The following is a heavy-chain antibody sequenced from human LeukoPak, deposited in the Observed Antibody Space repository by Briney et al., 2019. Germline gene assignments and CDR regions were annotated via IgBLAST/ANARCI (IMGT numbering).Heavy chain of an antibody. CDR3: AKDLANYGDTSDY. V-gene: IGHV3-30*02. J-gene: IGHJ4*02. Sequence: GGSLRLSCAASGFTFSSYGMHWVRQAPGKGLEWVAFIRYDGSNKYYADSVKGRFTISRDNSKNTLYLQMNSLRAEDTAVYYCAKDLANYGDTSDYWGQGTLVTVSS. CDR1: GFTFSSYG. D-gene: IGHD1-7*01. CDR2: IRYDGSNK.